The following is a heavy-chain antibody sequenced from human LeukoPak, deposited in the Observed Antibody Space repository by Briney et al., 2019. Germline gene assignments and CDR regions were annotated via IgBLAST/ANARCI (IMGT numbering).Heavy chain of an antibody. CDR2: IYHSGST. Sequence: SETLSLTCTVSGYSICSGYYWGWIRQPPGKGLEWIGSIYHSGSTYYNPSLKSRVTISVDTSKNQFSLKLSSVTAADTAVYYCAKEIVATINGYYYMDVWGKGTTVTVSS. V-gene: IGHV4-38-2*02. D-gene: IGHD5-12*01. CDR1: GYSICSGYY. J-gene: IGHJ6*03. CDR3: AKEIVATINGYYYMDV.